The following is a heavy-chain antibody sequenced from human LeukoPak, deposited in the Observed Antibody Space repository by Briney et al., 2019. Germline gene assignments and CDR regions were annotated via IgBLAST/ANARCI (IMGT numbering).Heavy chain of an antibody. J-gene: IGHJ4*02. V-gene: IGHV4-34*01. CDR3: ARVGISRYSFDY. D-gene: IGHD5-18*01. CDR2: INHSGST. Sequence: PSETLSLTCAVYGGSFSGYYWSWIRQPPGKGLEWIGEINHSGSTNYNPSLKSRVTISVDTSKNQFSLKLSSATAADTAVYYCARVGISRYSFDYWGQGTLVTVSS. CDR1: GGSFSGYY.